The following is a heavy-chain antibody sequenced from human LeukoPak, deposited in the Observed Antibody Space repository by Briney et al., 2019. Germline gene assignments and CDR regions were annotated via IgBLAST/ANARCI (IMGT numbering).Heavy chain of an antibody. V-gene: IGHV3-53*01. CDR2: IYSDGST. D-gene: IGHD4-17*01. CDR3: AKHKENYGDSCLDDY. J-gene: IGHJ4*02. Sequence: GGSLRLSCAASGFTVSSNYMSWVRQTPGKGLEWVSIIYSDGSTYYADSVKGRFTISRDNSKNTMYLQMNSLRAEDTAVYYCAKHKENYGDSCLDDYWGQGTLVTVSS. CDR1: GFTVSSNY.